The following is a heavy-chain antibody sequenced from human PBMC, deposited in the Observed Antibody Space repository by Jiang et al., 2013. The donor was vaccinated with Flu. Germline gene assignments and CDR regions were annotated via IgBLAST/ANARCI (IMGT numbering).Heavy chain of an antibody. CDR3: ARDLFLQQLVHSFDP. CDR1: GGSISSGDYY. D-gene: IGHD6-13*01. Sequence: PGLVKPSQTLSLTCTVSGGSISSGDYYWSWIRQPPGKGLEWIGYIYYSGSTYYNPSLKSRVTISVDTSKNQFSLKLSSVTAADTAVYYCARDLFLQQLVHSFDPWGQGTLVTVSS. V-gene: IGHV4-30-4*01. J-gene: IGHJ5*02. CDR2: IYYSGST.